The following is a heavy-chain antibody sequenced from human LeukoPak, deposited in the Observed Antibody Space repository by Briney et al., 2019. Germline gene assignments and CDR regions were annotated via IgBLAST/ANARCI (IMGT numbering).Heavy chain of an antibody. V-gene: IGHV1-69*05. Sequence: ASVKVSCKASGGTFSSYAISLVRQAPGQGLEWMGGIIPIFGTANYAQKFQGRVTITTDESTSTAYMELSSLRSEDTAVYYCARNPIAAAGRWFNPWGQGTLVTVSS. D-gene: IGHD6-13*01. CDR2: IIPIFGTA. J-gene: IGHJ5*02. CDR1: GGTFSSYA. CDR3: ARNPIAAAGRWFNP.